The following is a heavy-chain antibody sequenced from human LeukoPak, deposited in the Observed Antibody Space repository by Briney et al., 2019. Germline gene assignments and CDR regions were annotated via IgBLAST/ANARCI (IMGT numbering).Heavy chain of an antibody. J-gene: IGHJ3*02. D-gene: IGHD6-19*01. CDR1: GYTFTGYY. CDR3: ARMNSGGWLDAFDI. Sequence: GAAVTVSFQASGYTFTGYYMHGVRQAPGQGLEWMGWINPNSGGTNYAHKFYGRVTLTRDTSISTAYMELSRLSSDDTAAYSCARMNSGGWLDAFDIWGQGTMVTVSS. CDR2: INPNSGGT. V-gene: IGHV1-2*02.